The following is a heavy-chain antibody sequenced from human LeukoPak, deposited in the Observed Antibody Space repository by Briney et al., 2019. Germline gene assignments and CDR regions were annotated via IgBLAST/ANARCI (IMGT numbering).Heavy chain of an antibody. CDR2: IYYSGNT. CDR3: ARNQRDYLFDY. D-gene: IGHD4-17*01. J-gene: IGHJ4*02. CDR1: GGSVSTSSYY. Sequence: SETLSLTCTVSGGSVSTSSYYWGWIRQPPGRGLEWIGSIYYSGNTYYDPSLKSRVTISVDTSKNQFSLKLSSVTAADTAVYYCARNQRDYLFDYWGQGTLVTVSS. V-gene: IGHV4-39*01.